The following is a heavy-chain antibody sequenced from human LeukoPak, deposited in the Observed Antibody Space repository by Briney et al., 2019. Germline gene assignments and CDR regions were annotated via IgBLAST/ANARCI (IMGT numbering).Heavy chain of an antibody. CDR3: ARWQRMLGFYYFDY. J-gene: IGHJ4*02. Sequence: ASVKVSCKASGYTFTSYDINWVRQATGQGLEWMGWMNPNSGNTGYAQKFQGRVTITADESTSTAYMELSSLRSEDTAVYYCARWQRMLGFYYFDYWGQGTLVTVSS. D-gene: IGHD6-25*01. V-gene: IGHV1-8*01. CDR2: MNPNSGNT. CDR1: GYTFTSYD.